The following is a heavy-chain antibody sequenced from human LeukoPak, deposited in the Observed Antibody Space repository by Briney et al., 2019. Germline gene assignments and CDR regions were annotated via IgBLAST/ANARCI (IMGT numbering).Heavy chain of an antibody. V-gene: IGHV1-8*02. J-gene: IGHJ5*02. CDR3: ARGRGSGWYRKFDP. CDR1: GYTFTSNY. Sequence: ASVKVSCKASGYTFTSNYIHWVRQAPGQGLEWMGWMNPNSGNTGYAQKFQGRVTMTRNTSISTAYMELSSLRSEDTAVYYCARGRGSGWYRKFDPWGQGTLVTVSS. CDR2: MNPNSGNT. D-gene: IGHD6-19*01.